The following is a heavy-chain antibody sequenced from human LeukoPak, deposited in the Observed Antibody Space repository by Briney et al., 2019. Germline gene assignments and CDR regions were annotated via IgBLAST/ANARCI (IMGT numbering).Heavy chain of an antibody. J-gene: IGHJ6*03. CDR2: IYYSGST. V-gene: IGHV4-39*01. CDR1: GGSISSSSYY. Sequence: ASETLSLTCTVSGGSISSSSYYWGWIRQPPGKGLEWTGSIYYSGSTYYNPSLKSRVTISVDTSKNQFSLKLSSVTAADTAVYYCASQENYYYYMDVWGKGTTVAISS. CDR3: ASQENYYYYMDV.